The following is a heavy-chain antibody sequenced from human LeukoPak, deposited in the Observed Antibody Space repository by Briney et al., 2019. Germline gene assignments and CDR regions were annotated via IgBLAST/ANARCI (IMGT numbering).Heavy chain of an antibody. CDR3: AKDAFYYIDV. Sequence: GGSLRLSCAASGFTISSHGMHWVRQAPGKGLEWVAFIRFDGSNKYYADSVKGRFTISRDNSKNTVDLQMNSLRPEDTAEYYCAKDAFYYIDVWVNGTTVTISS. V-gene: IGHV3-30*02. CDR2: IRFDGSNK. J-gene: IGHJ6*03. CDR1: GFTISSHG.